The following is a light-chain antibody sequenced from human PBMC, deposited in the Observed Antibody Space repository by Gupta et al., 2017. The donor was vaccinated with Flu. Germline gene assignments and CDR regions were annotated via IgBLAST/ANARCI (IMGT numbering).Light chain of an antibody. Sequence: QSVLTQPPSVSGAPGQRVTISCTGSSSNIGAGYDVHWYQQLPETAPKLLIYGNNNRPSGVPDRFSGSKSGTSGSLTITGLQAEDEADYYCHPYDTILSAVFGGGTKLTVL. CDR3: HPYDTILSAV. J-gene: IGLJ2*01. CDR1: SSNIGAGYD. V-gene: IGLV1-40*01. CDR2: GNN.